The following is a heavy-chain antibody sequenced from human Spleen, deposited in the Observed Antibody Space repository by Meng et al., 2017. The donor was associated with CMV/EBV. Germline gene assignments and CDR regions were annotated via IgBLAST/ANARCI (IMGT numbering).Heavy chain of an antibody. CDR3: ARHGRYSQYCSSTSCYERYGMDV. D-gene: IGHD2-2*01. Sequence: ASVKVSCKISGSTLTELSMHWVRQAPGKGLEWMGGFDPEDGEAIYAQEFQGRVTMNQDTSADTAYMELSSLRSEDTAIYYCARHGRYSQYCSSTSCYERYGMDVWGQGTTVTVSS. CDR2: FDPEDGEA. V-gene: IGHV1-24*01. CDR1: GSTLTELS. J-gene: IGHJ6*02.